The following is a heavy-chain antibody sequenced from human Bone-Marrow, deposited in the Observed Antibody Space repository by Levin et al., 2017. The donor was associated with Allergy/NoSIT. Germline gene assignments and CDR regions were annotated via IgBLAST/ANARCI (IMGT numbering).Heavy chain of an antibody. Sequence: SGPTLVKPTETLTLTCTVSGFSLSNARMGVSWIRQPPGKALEWLAHIFSNDEKSYSTSLKSRLTISKDTSKSQVVLTMTNMDPVDTATYYCARIRRYCSSTSCPQGSGGMDVWGQGTTVTVSS. V-gene: IGHV2-26*01. CDR3: ARIRRYCSSTSCPQGSGGMDV. J-gene: IGHJ6*02. CDR2: IFSNDEK. D-gene: IGHD2-2*01. CDR1: GFSLSNARMG.